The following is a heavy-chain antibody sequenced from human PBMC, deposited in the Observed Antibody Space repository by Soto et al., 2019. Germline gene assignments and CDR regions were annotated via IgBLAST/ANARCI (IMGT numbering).Heavy chain of an antibody. CDR1: GYKFTDYY. CDR2: VNPKRGDA. CDR3: ARDPGIPGRYWYFDL. D-gene: IGHD1-20*01. Sequence: QVLLVQSGAEVKKPGASVKVSCKASGYKFTDYYIHWVRQAPGQGLEWMGWVNPKRGDAVYAQKFQGWDTMTRDTATTTAYLEVNRLKSDDTAIYYCARDPGIPGRYWYFDLWGRGTLVTVSS. J-gene: IGHJ2*01. V-gene: IGHV1-2*04.